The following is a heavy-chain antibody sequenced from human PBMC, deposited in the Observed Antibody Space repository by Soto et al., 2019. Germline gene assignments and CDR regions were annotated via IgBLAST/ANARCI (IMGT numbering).Heavy chain of an antibody. V-gene: IGHV3-15*01. J-gene: IGHJ3*02. D-gene: IGHD3-22*01. Sequence: GGSLRLSCAASGFTFSNAWMSWVRQAPGKGLEWVGRIKSKTDGGTTDYAAPVKGRFTISRDDSKNTLYLQMNSLKTEDTAVYYCTTDPRPPMTVVEEPRNDAFDIWGQGTMVTVSS. CDR2: IKSKTDGGTT. CDR3: TTDPRPPMTVVEEPRNDAFDI. CDR1: GFTFSNAW.